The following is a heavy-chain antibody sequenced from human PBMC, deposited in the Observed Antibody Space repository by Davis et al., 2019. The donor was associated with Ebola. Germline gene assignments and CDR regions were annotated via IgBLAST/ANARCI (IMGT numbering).Heavy chain of an antibody. CDR3: ASQGSVVVPADAFDI. CDR2: ISGSGGST. J-gene: IGHJ3*02. V-gene: IGHV3-23*01. CDR1: GFTFSSYA. Sequence: GESLKISCAASGFTFSSYAMSWVRQAPGKGLEWVSAISGSGGSTYYADSVKGRFTISRDNSKNTLYLQMNSLRAEDTAVYYCASQGSVVVPADAFDIWGQGTMVTVSS. D-gene: IGHD2-2*01.